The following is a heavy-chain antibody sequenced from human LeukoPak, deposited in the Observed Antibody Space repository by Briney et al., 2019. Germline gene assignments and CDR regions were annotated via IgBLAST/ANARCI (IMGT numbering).Heavy chain of an antibody. V-gene: IGHV3-48*04. D-gene: IGHD5-12*01. CDR2: ISSTSSTI. CDR1: GFTFSGYS. Sequence: TGGSLRLSCAASGFTFSGYSMNWVRQAPGKGLEWVSYISSTSSTIYFADSVRGRFTISRDNAKKSLFLQMNSLRAADTAVYYCARGNGGYSADNLDYWGHGTLVTVSS. J-gene: IGHJ4*01. CDR3: ARGNGGYSADNLDY.